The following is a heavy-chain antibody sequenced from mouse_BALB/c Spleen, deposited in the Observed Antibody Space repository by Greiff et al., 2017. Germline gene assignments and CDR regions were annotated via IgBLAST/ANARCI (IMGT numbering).Heavy chain of an antibody. J-gene: IGHJ1*01. Sequence: DVHLVESGGGLVKPGGSLKLSCAASGFTFSSYAMSWVRQTPEKRLEWVASISSGGSTYYPDSVKGRFTISRDNARNILYLQMSSLRSEDTAMYYCARGDYGSSWYFDVWGAGTTVTVSS. D-gene: IGHD1-1*01. CDR2: ISSGGST. CDR3: ARGDYGSSWYFDV. CDR1: GFTFSSYA. V-gene: IGHV5-6-5*01.